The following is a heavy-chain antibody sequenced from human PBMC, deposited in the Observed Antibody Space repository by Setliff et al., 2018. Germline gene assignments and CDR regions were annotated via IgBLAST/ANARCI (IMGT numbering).Heavy chain of an antibody. CDR2: ISSSGGST. CDR1: GFTFDDSA. J-gene: IGHJ4*02. D-gene: IGHD1-1*01. Sequence: SLRLSCAASGFTFDDSAMAWVRQAPGKGLEWVSAISSSGGSTFYTDSVKGRFTIFRESSKNTLYLYMTSLRAEDTAVYYCAKPQLELRWGFESWGQGTLVTVSS. V-gene: IGHV3-23*01. CDR3: AKPQLELRWGFES.